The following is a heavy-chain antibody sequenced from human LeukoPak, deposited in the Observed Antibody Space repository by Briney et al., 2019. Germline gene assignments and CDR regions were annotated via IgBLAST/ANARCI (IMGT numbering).Heavy chain of an antibody. CDR3: ARVGLYCGGDCYDNWFDP. J-gene: IGHJ5*02. D-gene: IGHD2-21*02. Sequence: SETLSLTCTVSGGSISSYYWSWIRQPPGKGLERIGYIYYSGSTNYNTSLKSRITISVDTSKNQFSLKLSSVTAADTAVYYCARVGLYCGGDCYDNWFDPWGQGTLVTVSS. V-gene: IGHV4-59*01. CDR2: IYYSGST. CDR1: GGSISSYY.